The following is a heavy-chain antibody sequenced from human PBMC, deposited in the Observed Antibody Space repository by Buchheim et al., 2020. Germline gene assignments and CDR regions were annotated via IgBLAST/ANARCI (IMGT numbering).Heavy chain of an antibody. J-gene: IGHJ4*02. CDR1: GFTFSDYY. CDR2: ISSYTTK. CDR3: VATIKSYYFEY. Sequence: QVQLVESGGGLVKPGGSLRLSCAASGFTFSDYYMSWIRQAPGKGLEWVSYISSYTTKSYADSVKGRFTISRDTAKNSLYLQMNSLRAEDTAVYYCVATIKSYYFEYWGQGTL. V-gene: IGHV3-11*01. D-gene: IGHD5-24*01.